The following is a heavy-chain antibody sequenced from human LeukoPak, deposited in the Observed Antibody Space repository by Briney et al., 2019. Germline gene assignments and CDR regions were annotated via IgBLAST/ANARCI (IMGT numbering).Heavy chain of an antibody. V-gene: IGHV3-7*01. CDR1: GFTFSSYG. CDR3: VSGFLQWLY. CDR2: INPDGSNM. Sequence: GGSLRLSCAASGFTFSSYGMHWVRQAPGKGLEWVANINPDGSNMLYVDSVKGRFTISRDNAKNSLYLQMNNLRAEDTAVYFCVSGFLQWLYWGQGTLVTVSS. D-gene: IGHD3-3*01. J-gene: IGHJ4*02.